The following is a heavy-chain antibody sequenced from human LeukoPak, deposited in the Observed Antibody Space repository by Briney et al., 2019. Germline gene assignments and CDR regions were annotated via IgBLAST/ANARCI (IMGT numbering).Heavy chain of an antibody. CDR3: ASYKGYGEFDY. D-gene: IGHD4-17*01. CDR1: GFTFSSYS. V-gene: IGHV3-21*01. Sequence: GGSLRLSCAASGFTFSSYSMNWVRQAPGQGLEWVSSISSSSSYIYYADSVKGRFTISRDNAKSSLYLQMNSLRAEDTAVYYCASYKGYGEFDYWGQGTLVTVSS. J-gene: IGHJ4*02. CDR2: ISSSSSYI.